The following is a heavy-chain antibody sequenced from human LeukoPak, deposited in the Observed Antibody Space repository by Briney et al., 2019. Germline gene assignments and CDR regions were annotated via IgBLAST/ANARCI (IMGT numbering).Heavy chain of an antibody. CDR3: ARASGYYYDSSGYYPLGGYGMDV. CDR1: GYTFTSYA. J-gene: IGHJ6*02. V-gene: IGHV7-4-1*02. Sequence: ASVKVSCKASGYTFTSYAMNWVRQAPGQGLEWMGWINTNTGNPTYAQGFTGRFVFSLDTSVSTAYLQISSLKAEDTAVYYCARASGYYYDSSGYYPLGGYGMDVWGQGTTVTVSS. CDR2: INTNTGNP. D-gene: IGHD3-22*01.